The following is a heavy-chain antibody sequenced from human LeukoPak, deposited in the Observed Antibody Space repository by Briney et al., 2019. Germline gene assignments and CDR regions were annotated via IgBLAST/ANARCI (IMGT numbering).Heavy chain of an antibody. Sequence: GGSLRLSCAASGFTFSSYSMNWVRQAPGKGLEWVSSISSSSSYIYYADSVKGRLTISRDNSKNTLFLQMNSLRVEDTAVYYCAKYYGDYYYYFYMDVWGKGTTVTVSS. J-gene: IGHJ6*03. V-gene: IGHV3-21*04. CDR1: GFTFSSYS. CDR3: AKYYGDYYYYFYMDV. CDR2: ISSSSSYI. D-gene: IGHD4-17*01.